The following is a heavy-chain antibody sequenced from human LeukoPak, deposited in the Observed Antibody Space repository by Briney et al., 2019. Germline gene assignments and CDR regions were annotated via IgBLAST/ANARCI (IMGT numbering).Heavy chain of an antibody. CDR1: AFTFSDYH. J-gene: IGHJ3*02. CDR3: ANPGSPYYYDSSDAFDI. D-gene: IGHD3-22*01. V-gene: IGHV3-11*01. CDR2: ISGTSLTI. Sequence: GGSLRLSCAASAFTFSDYHMSWIRQAPGRGLEWVSYISGTSLTIYYADSVKGRFTISRDNSKNTLYLQMNSLRAEDTAVYYCANPGSPYYYDSSDAFDIWGQGTMVTVSS.